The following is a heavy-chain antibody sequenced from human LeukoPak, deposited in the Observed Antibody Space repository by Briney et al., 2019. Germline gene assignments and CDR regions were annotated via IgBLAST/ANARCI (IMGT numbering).Heavy chain of an antibody. J-gene: IGHJ6*03. CDR1: GGTFSSYA. D-gene: IGHD3-9*01. CDR2: IIPILGIA. CDR3: ARKADDILMRGSAYYYYYYYMDV. V-gene: IGHV1-69*04. Sequence: GASVKVSCKASGGTFSSYAISWVRQAPGQGLEWMGRIIPILGIANYAQKFQGRVTITADESTSTAYMELSSLRSEDTAVYYCARKADDILMRGSAYYYYYYYMDVWGKGTAVTVSS.